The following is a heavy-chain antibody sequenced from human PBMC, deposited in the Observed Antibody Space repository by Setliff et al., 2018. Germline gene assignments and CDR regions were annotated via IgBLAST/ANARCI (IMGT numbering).Heavy chain of an antibody. Sequence: ASETLSLTCAVSGASIRNNYYWGWIRQSPGTGLEWIGSIFYNGMAYYNPSLKSRVTISVDTSKNQFSLELRSVTAADTAVYYCARLPPLHTPMALTFDYWGQGILVTVSS. CDR1: GASIRNNYY. J-gene: IGHJ4*02. D-gene: IGHD5-18*01. CDR3: ARLPPLHTPMALTFDY. V-gene: IGHV4-38-2*01. CDR2: IFYNGMA.